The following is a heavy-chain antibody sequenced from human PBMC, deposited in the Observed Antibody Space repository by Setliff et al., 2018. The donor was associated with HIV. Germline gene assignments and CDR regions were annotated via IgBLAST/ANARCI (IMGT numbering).Heavy chain of an antibody. J-gene: IGHJ4*02. CDR1: RYSFTNYW. CDR2: IWPDDSDT. V-gene: IGHV5-51*01. Sequence: GESLKISCKGSRYSFTNYWVGWVRQMPANGLEWMGLIWPDDSDTIYSPSFQGQVTMSADKSISTAYLQWSSLKAPDTAMYYWARLSKYYDFWTPDSWGQGTLVTVSS. D-gene: IGHD3-3*01. CDR3: ARLSKYYDFWTPDS.